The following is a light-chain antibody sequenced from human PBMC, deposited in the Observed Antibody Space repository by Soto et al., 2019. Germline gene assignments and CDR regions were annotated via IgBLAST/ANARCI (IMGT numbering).Light chain of an antibody. CDR3: QQYNDNWT. J-gene: IGKJ1*01. CDR2: KAS. V-gene: IGKV1-5*03. Sequence: DIQMTQSPSPLSASVGDRVTITCRASQSISSWLAWYQQKPGTAPKLLIYKASTLQSGVPSRFSGRGSGTEFTLTIRSLQPDDSATYNCQQYNDNWTFGQGTKV. CDR1: QSISSW.